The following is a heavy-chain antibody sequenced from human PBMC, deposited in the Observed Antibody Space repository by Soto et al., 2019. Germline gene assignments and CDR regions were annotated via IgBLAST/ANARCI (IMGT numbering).Heavy chain of an antibody. Sequence: GGSLRLSCAASGFTVSSNYISCVRQAPGKGLEWVSVIYSGGSTYYADSVKGRFTISRDNSKNTLYLQMNSLRAEDTAVYYCARAPGTGDYYYMDVWGKGTTVTVSS. V-gene: IGHV3-66*01. J-gene: IGHJ6*03. D-gene: IGHD7-27*01. CDR1: GFTVSSNY. CDR3: ARAPGTGDYYYMDV. CDR2: IYSGGST.